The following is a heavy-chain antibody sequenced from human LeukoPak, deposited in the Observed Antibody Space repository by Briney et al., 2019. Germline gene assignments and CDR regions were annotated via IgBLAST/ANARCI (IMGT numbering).Heavy chain of an antibody. CDR1: GVSFSPYY. V-gene: IGHV4-34*01. CDR3: ARGGFYCGGDCYVDY. Sequence: PSETLSLTCAVYGVSFSPYYLSWIRQPPGKGLEWIGEINHSGSTNYNPSLKSRVTISVDTSKNQFSLRLSSVTAADTAVYYCARGGFYCGGDCYVDYWGQGTLVTVSS. D-gene: IGHD2-21*02. J-gene: IGHJ4*02. CDR2: INHSGST.